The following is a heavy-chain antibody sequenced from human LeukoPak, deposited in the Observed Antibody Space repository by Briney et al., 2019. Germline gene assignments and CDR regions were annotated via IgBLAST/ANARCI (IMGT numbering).Heavy chain of an antibody. J-gene: IGHJ4*02. CDR1: GYTFTSYG. CDR2: ISAYNGNT. CDR3: ARRMYYYDSSGYPLDY. D-gene: IGHD3-22*01. V-gene: IGHV1-18*01. Sequence: ASVKVSCKASGYTFTSYGISWVRQAPGQGLEWMGWISAYNGNTNYAQKLQGRVTMTTDTSTSTAYMELRSLRSDDTAVYYCARRMYYYDSSGYPLDYWGQGTLVTVSS.